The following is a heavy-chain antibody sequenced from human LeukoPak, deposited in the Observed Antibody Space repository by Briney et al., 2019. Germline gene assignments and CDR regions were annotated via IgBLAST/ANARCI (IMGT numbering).Heavy chain of an antibody. CDR3: ARLTYYRESNGYWEGGRRAYPYSSYMDV. CDR2: ISHSGSA. CDR1: GGSFSDYY. J-gene: IGHJ6*03. Sequence: SETLSLTCAVYGGSFSDYYWNWIRQPPGKGLEWVGEISHSGSATYSPSLKSRLTISVDKSKNQFSLKLTSVTAADTAVYYCARLTYYRESNGYWEGGRRAYPYSSYMDVWGKGTTVIISS. D-gene: IGHD3-22*01. V-gene: IGHV4-34*01.